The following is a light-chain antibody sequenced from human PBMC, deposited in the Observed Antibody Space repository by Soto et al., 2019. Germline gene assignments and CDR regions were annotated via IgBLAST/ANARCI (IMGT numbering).Light chain of an antibody. CDR3: QRYGSAPTT. CDR1: QSVRSTY. J-gene: IGKJ3*01. V-gene: IGKV3-20*01. Sequence: EIVLTQSPGTLSLSLGERATLSCRASQSVRSTYLAWYQPKPGQPPRLLIYGASSGATGIPDRFRGGGSGTDFTLTIPKRELKDLAFYDFQRYGSAPTTFGHGTGVEIK. CDR2: GAS.